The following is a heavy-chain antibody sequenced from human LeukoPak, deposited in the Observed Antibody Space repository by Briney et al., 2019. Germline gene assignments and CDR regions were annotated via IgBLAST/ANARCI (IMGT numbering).Heavy chain of an antibody. D-gene: IGHD2-2*01. J-gene: IGHJ4*02. CDR2: IYYTGST. CDR3: ARRVSTMTQFDY. Sequence: SETLSLTCTVSGGSIDSYYWSWIRQPPGKGLEWIGYIYYTGSTEYHPSLKSRVTISLDTSKNQFSLKLTSVTAADTAVYYCARRVSTMTQFDYWGQGTLVIVSS. CDR1: GGSIDSYY. V-gene: IGHV4-59*01.